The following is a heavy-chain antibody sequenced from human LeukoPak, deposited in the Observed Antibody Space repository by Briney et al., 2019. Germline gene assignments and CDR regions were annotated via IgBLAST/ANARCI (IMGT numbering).Heavy chain of an antibody. CDR3: APKGRWLQLQSYFDY. D-gene: IGHD5-24*01. J-gene: IGHJ4*02. CDR1: GFTFSSYA. Sequence: GGSLRLFCAASGFTFSSYAMHWVRQAPGKGLEWVAVISYDGSNKYSADSVKGRFTISRDNSKNTLYLQMNTLRAEDTAVYYCAPKGRWLQLQSYFDYWGQGTLVTVSS. V-gene: IGHV3-30-3*01. CDR2: ISYDGSNK.